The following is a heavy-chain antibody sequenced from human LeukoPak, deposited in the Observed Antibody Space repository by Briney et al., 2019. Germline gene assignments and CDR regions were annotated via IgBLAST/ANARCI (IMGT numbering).Heavy chain of an antibody. CDR1: GGTFSSYA. D-gene: IGHD3-3*01. CDR3: ARVVVTIFGVVIPDNWFDP. Sequence: SVKVSCKASGGTFSSYAINWVRQAPGQGLEWMGRIIPILGIANYAQKFQGRVTITADKSTSTAYMELSSLRSEDTAVYYCARVVVTIFGVVIPDNWFDPWGQGTLVTVSS. J-gene: IGHJ5*02. CDR2: IIPILGIA. V-gene: IGHV1-69*04.